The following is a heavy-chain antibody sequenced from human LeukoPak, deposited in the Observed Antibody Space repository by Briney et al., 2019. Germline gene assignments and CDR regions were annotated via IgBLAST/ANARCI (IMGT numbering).Heavy chain of an antibody. CDR1: GFTFSSYA. V-gene: IGHV3-23*01. CDR3: AVQRPLWLQVLDH. CDR2: INDSGDTT. J-gene: IGHJ4*02. D-gene: IGHD6-19*01. Sequence: GGSLSLPCAASGFTFSSYAMSWIRQAPGKGLEWVSKINDSGDTTYYADSVKGRLTISRDNYNNMLCHQMTGMRADDTAFYYCAVQRPLWLQVLDHWGQGTLVTVSS.